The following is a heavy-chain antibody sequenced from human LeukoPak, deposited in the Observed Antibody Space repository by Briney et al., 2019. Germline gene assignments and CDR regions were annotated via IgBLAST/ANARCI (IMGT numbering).Heavy chain of an antibody. J-gene: IGHJ4*02. CDR2: ISYDGSNK. D-gene: IGHD5-12*01. Sequence: PGRSLRLSCAASGFTFSSYGMHWVRQAPGKGLEWVAVISYDGSNKYYADSVKGRFTISRDNSKNTLYLQMNSLRAEDTAVYYCAKREYSGYDFIGYWGQGTLVTVSS. CDR3: AKREYSGYDFIGY. CDR1: GFTFSSYG. V-gene: IGHV3-30*18.